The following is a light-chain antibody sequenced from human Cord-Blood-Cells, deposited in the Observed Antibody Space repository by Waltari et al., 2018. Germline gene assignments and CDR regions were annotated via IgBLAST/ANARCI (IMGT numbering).Light chain of an antibody. CDR2: AVS. J-gene: IGKJ4*01. V-gene: IGKV1-NL1*01. Sequence: DIQMTQSPSSLSASVGDRVTITCRATQRISNSLAWYQQKPRKAPKLLLYAVSRLESGGPSRFSGSGAETDYTLTISSLQHEDFETYYCQQYYSTPRPFSAGTKVE. CDR3: QQYYSTPRP. CDR1: QRISNS.